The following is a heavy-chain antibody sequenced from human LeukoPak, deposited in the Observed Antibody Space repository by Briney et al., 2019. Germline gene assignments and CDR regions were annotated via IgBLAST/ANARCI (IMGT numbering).Heavy chain of an antibody. CDR1: RGSISSYY. J-gene: IGHJ4*02. CDR2: IDYRRNT. D-gene: IGHD5-24*01. CDR3: ARGGRWVQDPLDY. V-gene: IGHV4-59*01. Sequence: SETLSLMCSVSRGSISSYYWSWIRQAPGQALEWIGYIDYRRNTDYNPSLKSRVTMSVDMDKNQFYLKVDSVTAADTAIYYCARGGRWVQDPLDYWGQGTLVIVSS.